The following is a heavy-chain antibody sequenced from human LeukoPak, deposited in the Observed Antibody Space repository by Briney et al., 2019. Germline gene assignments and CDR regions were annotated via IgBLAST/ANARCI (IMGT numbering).Heavy chain of an antibody. CDR1: GFTFDDYA. D-gene: IGHD5-18*01. CDR3: AKDIGYSYGYPDY. CDR2: ISWNSGSI. Sequence: GGSLRLSCAASGFTFDDYAMPWVRQAPGKGLEWVSGISWNSGSIGYADSVKGRFTISRDNAKNSLYLQMNSLRAEDTALYYCAKDIGYSYGYPDYWGQGTLVTVSS. J-gene: IGHJ4*02. V-gene: IGHV3-9*01.